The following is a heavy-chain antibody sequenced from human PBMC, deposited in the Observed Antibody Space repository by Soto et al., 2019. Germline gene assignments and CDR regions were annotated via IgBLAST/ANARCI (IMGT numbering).Heavy chain of an antibody. D-gene: IGHD1-26*01. V-gene: IGHV3-30-3*01. CDR1: GFTCSRYP. CDR2: ISYDGSNK. CDR3: AREVGPFDY. Sequence: QVQLVESGGGVVQPGRSLRLSCAASGFTCSRYPMHWVRQAPGKGLEWVAVISYDGSNKDYSDSVKGRFTISRDNSKNTMYLQMNSLRPEDTAVYYFAREVGPFDYWGQGTLVTVSS. J-gene: IGHJ4*02.